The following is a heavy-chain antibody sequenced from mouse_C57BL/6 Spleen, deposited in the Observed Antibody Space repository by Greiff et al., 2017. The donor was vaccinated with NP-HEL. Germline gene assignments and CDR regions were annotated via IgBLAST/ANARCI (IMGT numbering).Heavy chain of an antibody. CDR3: ASLLYPYYFDY. J-gene: IGHJ2*01. CDR2: IRNKANGYTT. V-gene: IGHV7-3*01. D-gene: IGHD2-1*01. CDR1: GFTFTDYY. Sequence: EVQVVESGGGLVQPGGSLSLSCAASGFTFTDYYMSWVRQPPGKALEWLGFIRNKANGYTTEYSASVKGRFTISRDNSQSILYLQMNALRAEDSATYYCASLLYPYYFDYWGQGTTLTVSS.